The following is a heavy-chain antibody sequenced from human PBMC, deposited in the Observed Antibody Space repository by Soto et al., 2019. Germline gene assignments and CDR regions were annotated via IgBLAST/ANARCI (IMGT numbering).Heavy chain of an antibody. Sequence: GGSLRLSCAASGFTFSSYSMNWVRQAPGKGLEWVSSISSSSSYIYYADSVKGRFTISRDNAKNSLYLQMNSLRAEDTAVYYCARGINYDYIWGSYRPPPGDAFDIWGQGTMVTVSS. D-gene: IGHD3-16*02. CDR2: ISSSSSYI. CDR1: GFTFSSYS. CDR3: ARGINYDYIWGSYRPPPGDAFDI. V-gene: IGHV3-21*01. J-gene: IGHJ3*02.